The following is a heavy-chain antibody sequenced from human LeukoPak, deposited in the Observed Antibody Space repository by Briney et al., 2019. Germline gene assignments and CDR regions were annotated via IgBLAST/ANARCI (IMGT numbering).Heavy chain of an antibody. CDR3: ATQAFLNEVPAALDAFDI. V-gene: IGHV3-30*02. CDR1: GFTFSSYG. D-gene: IGHD2-2*01. Sequence: GGSLRLSCAASGFTFSSYGMHWVRQAPAKGLDWVAFIRYDGSNKYYADSVKGRFTISRDNSKNTLYLQMNSLRAEDTAVYYCATQAFLNEVPAALDAFDIWGQGTMVTVSS. J-gene: IGHJ3*02. CDR2: IRYDGSNK.